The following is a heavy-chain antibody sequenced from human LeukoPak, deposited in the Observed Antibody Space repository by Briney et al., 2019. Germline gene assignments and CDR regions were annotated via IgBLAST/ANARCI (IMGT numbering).Heavy chain of an antibody. CDR2: MNPNSGNT. CDR1: GYTFTSYD. V-gene: IGHV1-8*01. J-gene: IGHJ4*02. D-gene: IGHD6-19*01. CDR3: ARVLLSSGFIDY. Sequence: VASVKVSCKASGYTFTSYDINWMRQATGQGLEWMGWMNPNSGNTGYAQKFQGRVTMTRNTSISTAYMELSSLRSEDTAVYYCARVLLSSGFIDYWGQGTLVTVSS.